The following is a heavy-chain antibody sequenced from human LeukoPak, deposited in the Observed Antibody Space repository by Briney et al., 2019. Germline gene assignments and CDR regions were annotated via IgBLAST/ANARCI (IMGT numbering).Heavy chain of an antibody. Sequence: GGSLKLSCAGSGFTFSGSAMHWVRQSPGKGLEWVGRIRSKANDHATAYAASVRGRFTISRDDSENTAYLQMNSLKTEDTAIYYCTRRLMTTVNDYWGQGTLVTVSS. V-gene: IGHV3-73*01. CDR3: TRRLMTTVNDY. D-gene: IGHD4-17*01. J-gene: IGHJ4*02. CDR2: IRSKANDHAT. CDR1: GFTFSGSA.